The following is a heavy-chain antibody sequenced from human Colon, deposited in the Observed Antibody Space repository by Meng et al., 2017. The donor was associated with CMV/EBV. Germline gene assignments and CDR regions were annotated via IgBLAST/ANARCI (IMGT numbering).Heavy chain of an antibody. V-gene: IGHV3-23*01. J-gene: IGHJ6*02. CDR3: AKMSGGGSQSLYYYFYGMDV. D-gene: IGHD3-16*01. Sequence: SCVGSGFTTYAMNWVRQAPGKGLEWVSTVSGTGDNTYYADSVKGRFTISRDNSKNTVYLQMNSLRGEDTAVYYCAKMSGGGSQSLYYYFYGMDVWGQGTTVTVSS. CDR2: VSGTGDNT. CDR1: GFTTYA.